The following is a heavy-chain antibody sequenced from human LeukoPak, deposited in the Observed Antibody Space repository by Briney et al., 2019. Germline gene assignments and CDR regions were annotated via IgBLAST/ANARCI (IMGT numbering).Heavy chain of an antibody. V-gene: IGHV1-46*01. J-gene: IGHJ6*04. D-gene: IGHD2-2*01. Sequence: GASVKVSCKASGYTFTSYYMHWVRQAPGQGLEWMGIINPSGGSTSYAQKFQGRVTMTRDMSTSTVYMELSSLRSEDTAVYYCARGDCSRTSCYVMDVWGKGTTVTVSS. CDR2: INPSGGST. CDR3: ARGDCSRTSCYVMDV. CDR1: GYTFTSYY.